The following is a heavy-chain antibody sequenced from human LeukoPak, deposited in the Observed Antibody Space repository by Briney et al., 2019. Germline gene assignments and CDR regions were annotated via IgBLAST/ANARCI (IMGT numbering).Heavy chain of an antibody. CDR3: AKDRYYYDSSGYYDY. J-gene: IGHJ4*02. CDR1: GFTFNSYG. CDR2: IRYDGSNK. Sequence: PGGSLRLSCAASGFTFNSYGMHWVRQAPGKGLEWVAFIRYDGSNKYYADSVKGRFTISRDNSKNTLYLQMNSLRAEDTAVYYCAKDRYYYDSSGYYDYWGQGTLVTVSS. D-gene: IGHD3-22*01. V-gene: IGHV3-30*02.